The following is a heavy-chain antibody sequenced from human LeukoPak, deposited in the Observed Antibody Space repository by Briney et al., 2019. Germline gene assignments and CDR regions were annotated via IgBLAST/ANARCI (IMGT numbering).Heavy chain of an antibody. V-gene: IGHV4-34*01. D-gene: IGHD6-13*01. Sequence: SETLSLTCAVYGGSFSGYYWSWIRQPPGKGLEWIGEINHSGGTNYNPSLKSRVTISVDTSKNRFSLKLSSVTAADTAVYYCARVVYSNFDYWGQGTLVTVSS. CDR3: ARVVYSNFDY. CDR1: GGSFSGYY. J-gene: IGHJ4*02. CDR2: INHSGGT.